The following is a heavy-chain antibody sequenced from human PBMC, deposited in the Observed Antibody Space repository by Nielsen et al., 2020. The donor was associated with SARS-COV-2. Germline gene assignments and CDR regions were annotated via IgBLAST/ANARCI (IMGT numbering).Heavy chain of an antibody. CDR3: AKALRGDYYFDY. Sequence: WIRQPPGKGLEWVSVIYSGGNTYYADSVKGRFTISRDNSKNTLYLQMNSLRAEDTAVYYCAKALRGDYYFDYWGQGTLVTVSS. CDR2: IYSGGNT. V-gene: IGHV3-53*01. J-gene: IGHJ4*02. D-gene: IGHD3-16*01.